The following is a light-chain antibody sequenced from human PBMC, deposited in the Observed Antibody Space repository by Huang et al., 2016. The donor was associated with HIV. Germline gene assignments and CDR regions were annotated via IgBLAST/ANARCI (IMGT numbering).Light chain of an antibody. Sequence: EIVLTQSPGTLSLSPGERATLSCRASQSVSNNYVAWYQQRPGQAPRLLTYGPSRRPHGIPNRFSGSGSGTDFTLTISRLEPEDFAVYYCQQYGSSVPLTFGGGTKVEIK. CDR2: GPS. CDR3: QQYGSSVPLT. V-gene: IGKV3-20*01. CDR1: QSVSNNY. J-gene: IGKJ4*01.